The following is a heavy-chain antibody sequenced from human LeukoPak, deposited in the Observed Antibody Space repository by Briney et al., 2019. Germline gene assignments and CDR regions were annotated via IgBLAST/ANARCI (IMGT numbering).Heavy chain of an antibody. CDR3: ARSYSSGYPNWFDP. D-gene: IGHD3-22*01. CDR1: GFTFSDYY. Sequence: GGSLRLSCAASGFTFSDYYMGWIRQAPGKGLEWVSYISSSGSTIYYADSVKGRFTISRDNAKNSLYLQMNSLRAEDTAVYYCARSYSSGYPNWFDPWGQGTLVTVSS. J-gene: IGHJ5*02. V-gene: IGHV3-11*04. CDR2: ISSSGSTI.